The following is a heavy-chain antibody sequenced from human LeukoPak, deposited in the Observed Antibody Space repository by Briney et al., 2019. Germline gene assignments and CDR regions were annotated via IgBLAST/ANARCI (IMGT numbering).Heavy chain of an antibody. J-gene: IGHJ4*02. CDR1: GGSISSYY. D-gene: IGHD3-22*01. CDR3: ARLYDSSGYYPYYFDY. CDR2: IYYSGST. V-gene: IGHV4-59*01. Sequence: KSSETLSLTCTVSGGSISSYYWSWIRQPPGKGLEWIGYIYYSGSTNYNPSLKSQVTISVDTSKDQFSLKLSSVTAADTAVYYCARLYDSSGYYPYYFDYWGQGTLVTVSS.